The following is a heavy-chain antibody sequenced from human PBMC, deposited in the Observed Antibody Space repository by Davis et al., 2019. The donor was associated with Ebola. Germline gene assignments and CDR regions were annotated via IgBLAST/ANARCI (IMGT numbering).Heavy chain of an antibody. V-gene: IGHV1-18*01. CDR3: ARAIRIAAADHYYGMDV. D-gene: IGHD6-13*01. CDR2: ISAYNGNT. J-gene: IGHJ6*04. Sequence: AASVKVSCKASGYTFTSYGISWVRQAPGQGLEWMGWISAYNGNTNYAQKLQGRVTMTTDTSTSTVYMELSSLRSEDTAVYYCARAIRIAAADHYYGMDVWGKGTTVTVSS. CDR1: GYTFTSYG.